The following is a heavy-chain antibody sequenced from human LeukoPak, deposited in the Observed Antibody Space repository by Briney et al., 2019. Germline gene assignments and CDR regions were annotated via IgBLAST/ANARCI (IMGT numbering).Heavy chain of an antibody. CDR1: GFTFSSYA. D-gene: IGHD6-19*01. CDR2: ISGSGGST. Sequence: GGSLRLSCAASGFTFSSYAMSWVRQAPGKGLEWVSAISGSGGSTHYADSVKGRFTISRDNSKNTLYLQMNSLRAEDTAVYYCAKSPSGPTGYYYYGMDVWGQGTTVTVSS. J-gene: IGHJ6*02. V-gene: IGHV3-23*01. CDR3: AKSPSGPTGYYYYGMDV.